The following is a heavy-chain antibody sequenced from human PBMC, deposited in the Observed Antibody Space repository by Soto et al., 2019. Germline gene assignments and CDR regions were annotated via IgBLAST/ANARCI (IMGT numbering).Heavy chain of an antibody. Sequence: QVQLRESGPGLLRPSETLSLTCTVSGDSVSSDSYFWTWIRQPPGKGLEWIAYISYTGDPNYNPSLKSRVTISVDTSTNQFFLTLTSVTAADTAVYFCARIIVGVTVDLWGQGSLVTVSS. CDR1: GDSVSSDSYF. CDR3: ARIIVGVTVDL. D-gene: IGHD1-26*01. V-gene: IGHV4-61*01. J-gene: IGHJ5*02. CDR2: ISYTGDP.